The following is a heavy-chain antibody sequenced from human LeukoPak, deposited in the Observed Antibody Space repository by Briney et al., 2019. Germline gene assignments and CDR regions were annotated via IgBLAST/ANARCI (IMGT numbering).Heavy chain of an antibody. CDR2: ISDRGGSS. CDR3: AKVIGGNAWYPVDY. J-gene: IGHJ4*02. Sequence: GGSLRLSCAASGFTFSSYAMSWVRQAPGKGLEWVSVISDRGGSSYYADSVKGRFTISRDKSKNTLVLQMNSLRAEDTAVYYCAKVIGGNAWYPVDYWGQGTLVTVSS. D-gene: IGHD6-13*01. CDR1: GFTFSSYA. V-gene: IGHV3-23*01.